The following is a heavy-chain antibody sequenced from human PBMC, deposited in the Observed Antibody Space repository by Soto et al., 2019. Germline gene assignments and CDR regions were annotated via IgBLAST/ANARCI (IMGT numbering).Heavy chain of an antibody. Sequence: EVQLVESGGGFVQPGGSLRLSCVASRFSFTNAWLSWVRQAPGKEPEWVGRIKSKTDGGTADYAAPVKGRFTISRADSQNSLYLHMDSLKTEDTARYHCSTDIGIYGLDIWGQGTTVTVSS. CDR1: RFSFTNAW. J-gene: IGHJ6*02. D-gene: IGHD2-15*01. CDR3: STDIGIYGLDI. CDR2: IKSKTDGGTA. V-gene: IGHV3-15*01.